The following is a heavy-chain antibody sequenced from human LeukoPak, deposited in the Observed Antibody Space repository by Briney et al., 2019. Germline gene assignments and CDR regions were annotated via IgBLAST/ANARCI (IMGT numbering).Heavy chain of an antibody. D-gene: IGHD2-21*01. CDR3: VRIPF. J-gene: IGHJ4*02. V-gene: IGHV3-74*01. CDR2: INSDGTAT. Sequence: GGSLRLSCADSGCTFSSYYMHWVRQVPGKGLVWVSRINSDGTATTYADSVKGRFTISRVNAKNTVYLQMNSLRAEDTAVYYCVRIPFWGQGTLVTVSS. CDR1: GCTFSSYY.